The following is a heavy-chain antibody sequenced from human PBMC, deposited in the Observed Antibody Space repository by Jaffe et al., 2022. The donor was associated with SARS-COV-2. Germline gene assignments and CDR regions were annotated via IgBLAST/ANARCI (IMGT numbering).Heavy chain of an antibody. CDR3: AREEGSAFDP. CDR1: GGSISSYY. CDR2: IYYSGST. V-gene: IGHV4-59*01. Sequence: QVQLQESGPGLVKPSETLSLTCTVSGGSISSYYWSWIRQPPGKGLEWIGYIYYSGSTNYNPSLKSRVTISVDTSKNQFSLKLSSVTAADTAVYYCAREEGSAFDPWGQGTLVTVSS. J-gene: IGHJ5*02.